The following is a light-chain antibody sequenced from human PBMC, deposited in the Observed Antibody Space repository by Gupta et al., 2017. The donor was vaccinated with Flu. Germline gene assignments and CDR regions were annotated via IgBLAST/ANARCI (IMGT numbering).Light chain of an antibody. J-gene: IGKJ4*01. Sequence: ESVLRQSPATLSLSRGERATLSCRASQSVSSCLAWYQQKPGQAPRLLIFDASNRATGIPAKFGGSGSGTDFTLTITSLDPEDFAVYYCQQGRDWPLTFGGGTKVEIK. CDR3: QQGRDWPLT. CDR1: QSVSSC. CDR2: DAS. V-gene: IGKV3-11*01.